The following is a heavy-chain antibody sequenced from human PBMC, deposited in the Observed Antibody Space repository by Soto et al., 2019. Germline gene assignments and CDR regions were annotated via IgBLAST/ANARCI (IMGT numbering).Heavy chain of an antibody. CDR3: AGGGADSGPFTWELPDH. D-gene: IGHD1-26*01. CDR2: ITPFSGDV. Sequence: QMQLVQSGAEVKKTGSTVTVSCKALGNTFTYRYLHWVRQAPGQALEWMGWITPFSGDVHYAQKFQERVTITRYRYLNTAYMRMSSQRSEDTAMYYRAGGGADSGPFTWELPDHWGQGTLVTVSS. J-gene: IGHJ4*02. CDR1: GNTFTYRY. V-gene: IGHV1-45*02.